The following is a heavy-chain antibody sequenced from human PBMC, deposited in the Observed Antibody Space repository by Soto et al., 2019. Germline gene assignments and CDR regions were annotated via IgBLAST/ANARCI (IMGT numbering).Heavy chain of an antibody. J-gene: IGHJ4*02. D-gene: IGHD3-16*01. V-gene: IGHV3-30*03. CDR2: ISYDGSNK. CDR1: GFTFSSYG. Sequence: GGSLRLSCAASGFTFSSYGMHWVRQAPGKGLEWVAVISYDGSNKYYADSVKGRFTISRDNSKNTLYLQMNSLRAEDTAVYYCAAAEIYYYYYFDYWGQGTLVTVSS. CDR3: AAAEIYYYYYFDY.